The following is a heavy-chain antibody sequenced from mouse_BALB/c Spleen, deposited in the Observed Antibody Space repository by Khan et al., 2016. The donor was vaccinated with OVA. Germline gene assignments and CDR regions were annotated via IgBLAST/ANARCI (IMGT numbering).Heavy chain of an antibody. J-gene: IGHJ3*01. CDR1: GYTFTSYW. CDR3: ARSDYYGSSVAY. Sequence: QVQLEESGAELVKPGTSVKLSCTASGYTFTSYWMTWVQLRPGQGLEWIGHIYPGSGSTNYNEKFKSKATLSIDTSSSTVYMQLSSLASEDSALYYCARSDYYGSSVAYWGQGTLVTVSA. CDR2: IYPGSGST. D-gene: IGHD1-1*01. V-gene: IGHV1-55*01.